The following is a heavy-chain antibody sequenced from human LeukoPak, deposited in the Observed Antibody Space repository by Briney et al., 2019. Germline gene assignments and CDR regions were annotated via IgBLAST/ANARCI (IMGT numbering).Heavy chain of an antibody. J-gene: IGHJ6*03. CDR3: ARGGGSSTSALKLYYYYYYYMDV. D-gene: IGHD2-15*01. CDR1: GGSFSGYY. Sequence: SETLSLTCAVYGGSFSGYYWSWIRQPPGKGLEWIGEINHSGSTNYNPSLKSRVTISVDTSKNQFSLKLSSVTAEDTALYYCARGGGSSTSALKLYYYYYYYMDVWGKGTTVTVSS. V-gene: IGHV4-34*01. CDR2: INHSGST.